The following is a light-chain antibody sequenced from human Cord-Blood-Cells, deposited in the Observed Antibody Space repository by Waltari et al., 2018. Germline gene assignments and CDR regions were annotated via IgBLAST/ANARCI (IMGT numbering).Light chain of an antibody. CDR3: QQYNDWPRT. J-gene: IGKJ1*01. CDR1: QCVSSN. V-gene: IGKV3-15*01. Sequence: EIVMTQSPATLSVSPGERATLSCRASQCVSSNLACYQQKPGQAPRLLIYGASTRATGNPDRISGRGSGIEFTLTISSLQSEDFAVYYCQQYNDWPRTFGQGTRVEIK. CDR2: GAS.